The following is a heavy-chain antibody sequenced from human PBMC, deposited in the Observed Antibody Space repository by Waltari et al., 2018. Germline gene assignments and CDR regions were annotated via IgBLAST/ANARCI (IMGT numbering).Heavy chain of an antibody. CDR2: IDHSGST. V-gene: IGHV4-38-2*01. Sequence: QVQLQESGPGLVKPSETLSLTCAVSGYSISSGYYWGWIRQPPGTGLEWIGSIDHSGSTYYTPSLRSRVTISVDTSKNQFSLKLSSVTAAATAVYYCARRGTVTPFDYWGQGTLVTVSS. CDR3: ARRGTVTPFDY. D-gene: IGHD4-17*01. CDR1: GYSISSGYY. J-gene: IGHJ4*02.